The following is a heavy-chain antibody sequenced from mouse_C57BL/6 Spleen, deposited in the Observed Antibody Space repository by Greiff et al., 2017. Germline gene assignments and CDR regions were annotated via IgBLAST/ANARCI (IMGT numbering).Heavy chain of an antibody. Sequence: QVQLQQSGPELVKPGASVKISCKASGYAFSSSWMNWVKQRPGQGLEWIGRIYPGDGDTNYNGKFKGKATLTADKSSSTAYMQLSSLTSEDSAVYFGASQWTTRVPAWFGCWGHSALVTV. CDR1: GYAFSSSW. CDR3: ASQWTTRVPAWFGC. J-gene: IGHJ3*01. CDR2: IYPGDGDT. D-gene: IGHD2-13*01. V-gene: IGHV1-82*01.